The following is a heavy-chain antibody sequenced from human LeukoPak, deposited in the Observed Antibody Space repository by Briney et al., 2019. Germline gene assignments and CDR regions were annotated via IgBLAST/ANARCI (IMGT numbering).Heavy chain of an antibody. Sequence: LLGGSLRLSCAASGFTFNSYAMQWVRQAPGEGLEYVSGISSDGDATYYANSVKERFIISRDNSRNMLYLQMGSLRAEDMAVYYCARADCSSSSCYTVAYWGQGTLVTVSS. D-gene: IGHD2-2*02. CDR1: GFTFNSYA. CDR2: ISSDGDAT. CDR3: ARADCSSSSCYTVAY. J-gene: IGHJ4*02. V-gene: IGHV3-64*01.